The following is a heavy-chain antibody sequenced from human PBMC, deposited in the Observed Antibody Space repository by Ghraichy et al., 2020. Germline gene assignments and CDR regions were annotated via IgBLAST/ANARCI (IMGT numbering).Heavy chain of an antibody. CDR2: INWDDDK. CDR1: GFPFNLRGMS. Sequence: SGPTLVKPTQTLTLTCAFSGFPFNLRGMSVSWIRQPPGKALEWLALINWDDDKHYNASLKTRLTISKDTSKNQVVLTMTNMGPLDTGTYYCARADSGFTNNWSPFDFWGQGTLVTVSS. V-gene: IGHV2-70*01. D-gene: IGHD1-1*01. J-gene: IGHJ4*02. CDR3: ARADSGFTNNWSPFDF.